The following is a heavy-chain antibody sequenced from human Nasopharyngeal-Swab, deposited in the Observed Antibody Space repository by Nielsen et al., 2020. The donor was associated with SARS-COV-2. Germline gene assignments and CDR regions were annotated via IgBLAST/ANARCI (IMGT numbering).Heavy chain of an antibody. CDR3: ARAVGSGWSDYFDY. CDR1: GGSISSGGYY. V-gene: IGHV4-31*03. J-gene: IGHJ4*02. Sequence: SETLSLTCTVSGGSISSGGYYWSWIRQHPGKGLEWIGYIYYSGSTYYNPSLKSRVTISVDTSKNQFSLKLSSVTAADTAVYYCARAVGSGWSDYFDYWGQGTLVTVSS. CDR2: IYYSGST. D-gene: IGHD6-19*01.